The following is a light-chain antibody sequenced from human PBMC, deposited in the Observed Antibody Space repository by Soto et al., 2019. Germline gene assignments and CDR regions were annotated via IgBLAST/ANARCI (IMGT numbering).Light chain of an antibody. CDR3: QHYYSTPPWT. J-gene: IGKJ1*01. CDR1: QSVSSSY. CDR2: DAS. V-gene: IGKV3-20*01. Sequence: EIVLTQSPGTLSLSPGERATLSCRASQSVSSSYLAWYQQKPGQAPRLLIYDASSRATGIPDRFSGSGSGTDFTLTISGLEPEDFAVYYCQHYYSTPPWTFGQGTKVEIK.